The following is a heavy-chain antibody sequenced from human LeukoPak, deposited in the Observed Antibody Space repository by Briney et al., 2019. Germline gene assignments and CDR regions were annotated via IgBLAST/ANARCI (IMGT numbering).Heavy chain of an antibody. J-gene: IGHJ4*02. V-gene: IGHV1-2*02. CDR1: GYIFTGLY. CDR2: INPNSGAT. CDR3: ASGGYKLDY. Sequence: ASVKVSCKASGYIFTGLYMYWVRQAPGQGLEWMGWINPNSGATNYAQKFQGRVTMTRDTSISTAYMDLSSLTSDDTAVYYCASGGYKLDYWGQGTLVTVSS. D-gene: IGHD5-24*01.